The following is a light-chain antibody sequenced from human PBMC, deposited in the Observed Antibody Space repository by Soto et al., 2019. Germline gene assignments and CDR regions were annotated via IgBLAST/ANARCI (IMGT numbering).Light chain of an antibody. J-gene: IGLJ1*01. CDR2: GVT. Sequence: SVLTPPASVSVSPGQSITISLTGTSSDIGGYDYVSWYQHHPGKAPKFIIYGVTNRPSGVSHRFSGSKSANTASLTISGLQAEDEADYYCTSYTSSSTHVFGTGTKVTVL. CDR1: SSDIGGYDY. CDR3: TSYTSSSTHV. V-gene: IGLV2-14*01.